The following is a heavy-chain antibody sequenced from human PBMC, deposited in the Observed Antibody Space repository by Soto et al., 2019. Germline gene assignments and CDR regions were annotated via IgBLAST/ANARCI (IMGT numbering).Heavy chain of an antibody. CDR2: IYYSGST. D-gene: IGHD1-7*01. CDR3: ARHGTAGTTNFDY. CDR1: GGSISSYY. Sequence: PSETLSLTCTVSGGSISSYYWSWIRQPPGKGLEWIGYIYYSGSTNYNPSLKSRVTISVDTSKNQFSLKLSSVTAADTAVYYCARHGTAGTTNFDYWGQGTLVTVSS. J-gene: IGHJ4*02. V-gene: IGHV4-59*08.